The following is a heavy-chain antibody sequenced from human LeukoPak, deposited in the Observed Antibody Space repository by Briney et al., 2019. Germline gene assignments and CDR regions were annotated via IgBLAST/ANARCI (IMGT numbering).Heavy chain of an antibody. D-gene: IGHD2-21*01. CDR1: GFTFSSYG. V-gene: IGHV3-23*01. CDR3: AKGFRGAYYYGMDV. CDR2: ISGSGATT. Sequence: GGSLRLSCAASGFTFSSYGMHWVRQAPGKGLEWVSVISGSGATTDYADSVIGRFTISRDNSKNTLYLQLDSLRAEDTAVYFCAKGFRGAYYYGMDVWGQGTTVTVSS. J-gene: IGHJ6*02.